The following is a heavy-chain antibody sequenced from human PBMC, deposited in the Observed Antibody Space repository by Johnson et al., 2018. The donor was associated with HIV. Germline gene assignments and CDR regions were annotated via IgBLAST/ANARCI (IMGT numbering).Heavy chain of an antibody. D-gene: IGHD3-10*01. J-gene: IGHJ3*02. Sequence: VQLVESGGGVVRPGESLRLSCAASGFTFDDYGMSWVRQAPGKGLAWVSGINWNGGSTGYADSVKGRFTISRDNAKNSLYLQMNSLRAEDTAVYYCARACITSDWDDAFDIWGQGTMVTVSS. V-gene: IGHV3-20*04. CDR3: ARACITSDWDDAFDI. CDR1: GFTFDDYG. CDR2: INWNGGST.